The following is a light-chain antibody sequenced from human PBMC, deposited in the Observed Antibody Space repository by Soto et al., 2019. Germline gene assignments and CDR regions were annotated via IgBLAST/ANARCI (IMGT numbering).Light chain of an antibody. J-gene: IGLJ1*01. Sequence: QSVLTQPPSASGTPGQRVTISCSGSSSNSGSHTVNWYQQLPGTAPKLLIYSNNQRPSGVPDRFSGSESGISASLAISGLQAEDEADYYCAAWDDSLKGYVFGTGTKLTVL. V-gene: IGLV1-44*01. CDR3: AAWDDSLKGYV. CDR1: SSNSGSHT. CDR2: SNN.